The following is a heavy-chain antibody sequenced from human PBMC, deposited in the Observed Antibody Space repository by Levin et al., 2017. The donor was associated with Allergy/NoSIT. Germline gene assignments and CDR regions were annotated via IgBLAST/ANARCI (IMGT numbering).Heavy chain of an antibody. J-gene: IGHJ4*02. CDR2: ISNDGNLQ. CDR1: GYSFTSYG. Sequence: GGSLRLSCAASGYSFTSYGMHWVRQAPGQGLEWVAAISNDGNLQAYADSLKGRFIIYRDNSRNMVYVQLNSLGLQDTAVYYCARSLWASRFPDYWGQGTLVTVSS. CDR3: ARSLWASRFPDY. D-gene: IGHD2-21*01. V-gene: IGHV3-30*03.